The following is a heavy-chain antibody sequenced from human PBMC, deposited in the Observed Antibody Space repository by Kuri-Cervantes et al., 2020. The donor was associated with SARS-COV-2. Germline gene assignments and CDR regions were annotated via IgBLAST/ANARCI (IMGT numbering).Heavy chain of an antibody. Sequence: GESLKISCAASGFGFSNYAMTWVRQAPGKGLEWVSVINFNGRDTFYADSVKGRFTISRDNSKDTVYLQLHSLRAEDTAIYFCAKGLTPTPPTRYYDSWGPGALVTVSS. CDR3: AKGLTPTPPTRYYDS. V-gene: IGHV3-23*05. CDR2: INFNGRDT. CDR1: GFGFSNYA. J-gene: IGHJ5*01. D-gene: IGHD2-15*01.